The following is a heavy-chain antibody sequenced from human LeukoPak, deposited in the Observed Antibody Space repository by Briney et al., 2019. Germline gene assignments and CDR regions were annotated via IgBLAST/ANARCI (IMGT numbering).Heavy chain of an antibody. V-gene: IGHV3-33*06. Sequence: GRSLRLSCAASGFTFSSFGMDWVRQAPGKGLEWVAVIWYDGSNEYYADSVRGRFTISRDNSKNTLYLQMNSLRAEDTAVYYCAKDPTTVTTKWFVSAFDVWGQGTMVTVSS. CDR3: AKDPTTVTTKWFVSAFDV. CDR2: IWYDGSNE. D-gene: IGHD4-17*01. CDR1: GFTFSSFG. J-gene: IGHJ3*01.